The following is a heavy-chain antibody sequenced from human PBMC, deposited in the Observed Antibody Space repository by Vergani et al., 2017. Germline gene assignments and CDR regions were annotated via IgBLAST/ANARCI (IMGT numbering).Heavy chain of an antibody. CDR2: IYYSGST. CDR3: ARGKRWLQLHKALRWDY. Sequence: QLQLQESGPGLVKPSETLSLTCTVSGGSISSYYWSWIRQPPGKGLEWIGNIYYSGSTKYNPSLKSRVTISVDTSKKQFSLRLSSVTAADTAVYYCARGKRWLQLHKALRWDYWGQGTLVTVSS. CDR1: GGSISSYY. D-gene: IGHD5-24*01. V-gene: IGHV4-59*08. J-gene: IGHJ4*02.